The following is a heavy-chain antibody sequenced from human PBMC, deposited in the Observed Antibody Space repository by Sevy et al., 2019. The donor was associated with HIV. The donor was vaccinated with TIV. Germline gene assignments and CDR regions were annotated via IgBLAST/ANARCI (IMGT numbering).Heavy chain of an antibody. V-gene: IGHV3-21*01. Sequence: GGSLRLSCAASGFTFSSYTMNWVRQAPGKGLERVSSISSSSTYIYYADSLKGRFTISRDNAKNSVYLQMNSLRAEETAVYYCARDGGCTSTSCLLYFDYWGQGTLVTVSS. CDR3: ARDGGCTSTSCLLYFDY. D-gene: IGHD2-2*01. CDR1: GFTFSSYT. CDR2: ISSSSTYI. J-gene: IGHJ4*02.